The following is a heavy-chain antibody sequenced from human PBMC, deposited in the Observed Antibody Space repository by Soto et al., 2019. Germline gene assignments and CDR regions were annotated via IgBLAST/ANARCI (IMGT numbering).Heavy chain of an antibody. CDR3: ARGTFDFGPGIFDL. J-gene: IGHJ4*02. CDR1: GDSISRFY. Sequence: QVQLQESGPGLLKPSETLSLTCSVSGDSISRFYWSWIRQPPGKRLEWIGYIYHSDSSTTRYNPSLESRVTIAVDTSKSQVSLRLNSVTAADTALYYCARGTFDFGPGIFDLWGPGIQVIASS. CDR2: IYHSDSSTT. D-gene: IGHD3-16*01. V-gene: IGHV4-59*01.